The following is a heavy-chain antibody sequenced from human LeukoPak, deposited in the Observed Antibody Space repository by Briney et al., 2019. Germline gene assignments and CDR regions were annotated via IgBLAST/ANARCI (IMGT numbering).Heavy chain of an antibody. CDR3: ARRGSSWWYFDL. CDR2: IYTSGST. V-gene: IGHV4-61*02. CDR1: GGSISSGSYY. D-gene: IGHD6-13*01. Sequence: PSETLSLTCTVSGGSISSGSYYWSWIRQPAGKGLEWIGRIYTSGSTNYNPSLKSRVTISVDTSKNQFSLKLSSVTAADTAVYYCARRGSSWWYFDLWGRGTLVTVSS. J-gene: IGHJ2*01.